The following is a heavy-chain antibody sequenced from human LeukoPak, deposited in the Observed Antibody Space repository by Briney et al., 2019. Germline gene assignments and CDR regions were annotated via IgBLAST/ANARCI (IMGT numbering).Heavy chain of an antibody. Sequence: GGSLRLSCAASGFTFSSYAMSWVRQAPGEGVEWVSAISGSGGSTYYADSVKGRFTISRDNSKNTLYLQMNSLRAEDTAVYYCAKEKENYYDSSGDYWGQGTLVTVSS. D-gene: IGHD3-22*01. CDR2: ISGSGGST. CDR1: GFTFSSYA. CDR3: AKEKENYYDSSGDY. J-gene: IGHJ4*02. V-gene: IGHV3-23*01.